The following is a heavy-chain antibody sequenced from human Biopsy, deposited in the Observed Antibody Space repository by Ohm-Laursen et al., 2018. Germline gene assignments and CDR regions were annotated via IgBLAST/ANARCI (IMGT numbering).Heavy chain of an antibody. V-gene: IGHV1-69*04. J-gene: IGHJ4*02. CDR2: IVPILGHL. CDR3: AADADGYYTEFDY. Sequence: SSVKVSCKASGGPSSNYAFSWVRQAPGQGLEWVGRIVPILGHLNYAQRFQGRVSITADKSTTYVYMELSRLTSGDTAVYYCAADADGYYTEFDYWPGNPGHRLL. D-gene: IGHD3-3*01. CDR1: GGPSSNYA.